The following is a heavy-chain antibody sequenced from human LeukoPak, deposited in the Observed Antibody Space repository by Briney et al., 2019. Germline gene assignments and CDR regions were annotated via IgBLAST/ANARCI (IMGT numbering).Heavy chain of an antibody. CDR1: GFSFSDYS. J-gene: IGHJ4*02. V-gene: IGHV3-48*01. CDR3: ARDYKYAFDN. D-gene: IGHD5-24*01. Sequence: GGSLRLSCAASGFSFSDYSMNWVRQAPGKGLEWISYIGISSGNTYYADSVKGRFTISGDKARDSLYLQTNSLRVEDTAVYYCARDYKYAFDNWGQGTLVTVSS. CDR2: IGISSGNT.